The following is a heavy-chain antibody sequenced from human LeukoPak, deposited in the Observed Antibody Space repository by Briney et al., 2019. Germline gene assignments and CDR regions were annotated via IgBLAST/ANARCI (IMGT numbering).Heavy chain of an antibody. D-gene: IGHD2-2*01. CDR1: GYSFTSYW. CDR3: AILVVPAAWTNYYYYYGMDV. Sequence: GESLRISCKGSGYSFTSYWISWVRQMPGKGLEWMGRIDPSDSYTNYSPSFQGHVTISADKSISTAHLQWSSLKASDTAMYYCAILVVPAAWTNYYYYYGMDVWGKGTTVTVSS. CDR2: IDPSDSYT. V-gene: IGHV5-10-1*01. J-gene: IGHJ6*04.